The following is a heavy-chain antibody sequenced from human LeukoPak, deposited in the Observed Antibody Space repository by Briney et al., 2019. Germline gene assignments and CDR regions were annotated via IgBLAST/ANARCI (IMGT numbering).Heavy chain of an antibody. Sequence: ASVKVSCKASGGTFSSYAISWVRQAPGQGLEWMGWISAYNGNTNYAQKLQGRVTMTTDTSTSTAYMELRSLRSDDTAVYYCAREVVGATTDDAFDIWGQGTMVTVSS. V-gene: IGHV1-18*01. CDR2: ISAYNGNT. J-gene: IGHJ3*02. CDR1: GGTFSSYA. D-gene: IGHD1-26*01. CDR3: AREVVGATTDDAFDI.